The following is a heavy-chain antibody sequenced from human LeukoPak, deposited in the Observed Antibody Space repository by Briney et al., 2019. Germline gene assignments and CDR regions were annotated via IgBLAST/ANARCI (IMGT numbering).Heavy chain of an antibody. CDR3: ARDNWIEAHYFDY. J-gene: IGHJ4*02. Sequence: GGSLRLSCAASGFTLDDYGMSWVRHAPGKGLEWVGGINWNGGSTTYADSVRGRFTISRDNAKNSLYLQMSSLRAEDTAVYYCARDNWIEAHYFDYWGQGTLVTVSS. V-gene: IGHV3-20*04. CDR1: GFTLDDYG. CDR2: INWNGGST. D-gene: IGHD1-20*01.